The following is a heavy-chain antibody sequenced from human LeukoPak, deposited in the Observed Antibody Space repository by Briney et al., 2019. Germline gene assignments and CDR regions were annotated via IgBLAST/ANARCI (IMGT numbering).Heavy chain of an antibody. CDR1: GFTFSNYW. D-gene: IGHD5-24*01. Sequence: GGSLRLSCAASGFTFSNYWMNWVRQAPGKGLEWVANIKQEGSDKNYVGSVRGRFTISRDNAKNLLYLLMHSLRVEDTAMYYCARSGSNGDDYWGQGTLVTVSS. CDR2: IKQEGSDK. CDR3: ARSGSNGDDY. J-gene: IGHJ4*02. V-gene: IGHV3-7*01.